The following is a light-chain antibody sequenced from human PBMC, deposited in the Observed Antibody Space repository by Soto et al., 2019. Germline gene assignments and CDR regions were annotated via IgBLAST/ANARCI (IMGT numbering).Light chain of an antibody. Sequence: QSVLTQPPSVSGAPGQRVTISCTGSSSNIGAGYDVHWYQQLPGTAPKLLIYVNSNRLSGVPDRFSGSKSGTSASLAITGLQAEDEADYYCQSYDSSLSVVFVGGTKLTVL. V-gene: IGLV1-40*01. CDR2: VNS. CDR3: QSYDSSLSVV. J-gene: IGLJ2*01. CDR1: SSNIGAGYD.